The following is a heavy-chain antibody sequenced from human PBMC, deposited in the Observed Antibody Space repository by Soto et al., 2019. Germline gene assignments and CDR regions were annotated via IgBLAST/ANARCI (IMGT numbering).Heavy chain of an antibody. J-gene: IGHJ1*01. CDR2: ISSSGGNT. Sequence: GGSLRLSCAASGFTFSSYAMSWVRQTPGKGLEWVSAISSSGGNTFYADSVKGRFTISRDNSKNTLYLQMNSLRAEDTAVYYCARGAPVFIQHWGQGTLVTVSS. CDR3: ARGAPVFIQH. CDR1: GFTFSSYA. V-gene: IGHV3-23*01. D-gene: IGHD3-10*01.